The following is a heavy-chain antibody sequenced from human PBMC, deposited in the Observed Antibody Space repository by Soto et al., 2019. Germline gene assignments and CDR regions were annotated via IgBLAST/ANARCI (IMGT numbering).Heavy chain of an antibody. CDR3: ARDSTSAVAEMATINAFDI. CDR2: IIPIFGTA. V-gene: IGHV1-69*06. D-gene: IGHD5-12*01. CDR1: GGTFSSYA. Sequence: PGPPVKVSCKASGGTFSSYAISWVRQAPGQGLEWMGGIIPIFGTANYAQKFQGRVTITADKSTSTAYMELSSLRSEDTAVYYCARDSTSAVAEMATINAFDIWGQGTMVTVSS. J-gene: IGHJ3*02.